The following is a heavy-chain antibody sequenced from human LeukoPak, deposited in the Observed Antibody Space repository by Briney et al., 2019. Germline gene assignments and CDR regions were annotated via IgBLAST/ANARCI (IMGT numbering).Heavy chain of an antibody. CDR1: SGSISTSNYY. CDR2: IFYTGST. J-gene: IGHJ3*02. Sequence: SETLSLTCTVSSGSISTSNYYWGWVRQPPGKTLEWIGNIFYTGSTYYSPSLKSRVTISLDTSRNQFSLRLNSVTAADTAVYYCAKSNSHGLIDIWGQGTMVTVSS. CDR3: AKSNSHGLIDI. D-gene: IGHD3-22*01. V-gene: IGHV4-39*07.